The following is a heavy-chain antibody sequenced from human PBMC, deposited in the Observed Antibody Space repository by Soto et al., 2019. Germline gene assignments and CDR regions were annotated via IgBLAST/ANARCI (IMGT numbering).Heavy chain of an antibody. D-gene: IGHD6-19*01. CDR3: AKVSVAGTTPLDFDY. J-gene: IGHJ4*02. CDR2: ISYDGSNK. Sequence: GGSLRLSCAASGVTFSSYGMHWVRQAPGKGLEWVAVISYDGSNKYYADSVKGRFTISRDNSKNTLYLQMNSLRAEDTAVYYCAKVSVAGTTPLDFDYWGQGTLVTVSS. V-gene: IGHV3-30*18. CDR1: GVTFSSYG.